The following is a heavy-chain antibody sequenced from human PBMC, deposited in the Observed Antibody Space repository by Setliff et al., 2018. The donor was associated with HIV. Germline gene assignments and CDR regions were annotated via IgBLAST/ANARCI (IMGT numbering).Heavy chain of an antibody. J-gene: IGHJ6*02. Sequence: SETLSLTCAVSGDSISSHDWWSWVRQPPGKGLEWIGSIHHSGSTYYNPSLRSRVIISVDTSKNEFSLKLTSVTSADTAVYFCARGLSSPFATGLWGQGTTVTVSS. CDR3: ARGLSSPFATGL. CDR2: IHHSGST. V-gene: IGHV4-38-2*01. CDR1: GDSISSHDW. D-gene: IGHD6-13*01.